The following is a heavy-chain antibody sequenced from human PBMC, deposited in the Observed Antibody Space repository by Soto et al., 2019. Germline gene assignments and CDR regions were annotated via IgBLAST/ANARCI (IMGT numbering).Heavy chain of an antibody. CDR2: ISSSDNTI. D-gene: IGHD6-19*01. CDR3: ARSGEVAGNDY. Sequence: EVQLVESGGGLVQPGGSLRLSCGASGFTFSSYEMNWVRQAPGKGLEWVSYISSSDNTIYYADSVKGRFTISRDNAKNSLDLQMNSLRAEDSAVYYCARSGEVAGNDYWGQGTLVTVSS. J-gene: IGHJ4*02. CDR1: GFTFSSYE. V-gene: IGHV3-48*03.